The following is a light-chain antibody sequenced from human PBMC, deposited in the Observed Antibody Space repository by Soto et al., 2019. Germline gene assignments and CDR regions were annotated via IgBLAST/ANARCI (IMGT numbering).Light chain of an antibody. CDR1: SSDVGSYNL. V-gene: IGLV2-23*02. CDR2: EVS. CDR3: CSYAGSSTFYV. Sequence: ALTQPASVSGSPGQSITISCTGTSSDVGSYNLISWYQQYPGKAPKLMIYEVSKRPSGVSNRFSGSKSGNTASLTISGLQAEDEADYYCCSYAGSSTFYVFGTGTKVTVL. J-gene: IGLJ1*01.